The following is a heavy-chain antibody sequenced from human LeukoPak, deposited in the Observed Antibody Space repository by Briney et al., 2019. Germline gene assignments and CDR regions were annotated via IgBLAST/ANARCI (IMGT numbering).Heavy chain of an antibody. CDR3: AKEQDNLLLLSHFDS. V-gene: IGHV3-23*01. Sequence: PGGSLRLSCAASGFTFNNYAMTWVRQTRGKGVQWVSAVSGDGKRTFYADSVKGRFTIFRDNSMNNVSLQMNSLRDEDTAVYYCAKEQDNLLLLSHFDSWGQGILVTVSA. CDR2: VSGDGKRT. J-gene: IGHJ4*02. CDR1: GFTFNNYA. D-gene: IGHD1-14*01.